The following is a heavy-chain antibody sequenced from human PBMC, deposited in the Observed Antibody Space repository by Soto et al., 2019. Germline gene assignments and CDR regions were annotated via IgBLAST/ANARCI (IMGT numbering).Heavy chain of an antibody. J-gene: IGHJ5*02. D-gene: IGHD5-12*01. CDR1: GFTFSGNY. V-gene: IGHV3-11*01. CDR2: LSHSGRTI. CDR3: ARGGGYDPWFDP. Sequence: QVQLVQSGGNLVKPGGSLRLSCVASGFTFSGNYMSWIRQAPGKGLEWLSYLSHSGRTIYYAASVKGRFTISRDNAKNSLYLQMNSLRAEDTAVYYGARGGGYDPWFDPWGQGTLVTVSS.